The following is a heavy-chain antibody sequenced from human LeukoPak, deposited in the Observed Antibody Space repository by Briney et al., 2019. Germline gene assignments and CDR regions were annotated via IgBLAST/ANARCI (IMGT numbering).Heavy chain of an antibody. CDR1: GFTFSTYA. Sequence: PGRSLRLSCAASGFTFSTYAMSWVRQAPGRGLEWVAAIRGSGGGTKYGDSVKGRFIISRDNPKNTLDLQMNSVRAGDTAVYSCAKDWEYCSGGRCRTYGELYYWCQGTLITVSS. CDR3: AKDWEYCSGGRCRTYGELYY. CDR2: IRGSGGGT. J-gene: IGHJ4*02. V-gene: IGHV3-23*01. D-gene: IGHD2-15*01.